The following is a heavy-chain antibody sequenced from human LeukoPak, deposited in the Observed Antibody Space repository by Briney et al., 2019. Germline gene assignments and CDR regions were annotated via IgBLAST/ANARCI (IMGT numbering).Heavy chain of an antibody. D-gene: IGHD3-10*01. CDR2: ISGSGGST. Sequence: PGGSLRLSCAASGFTFSSYAMSWVRQAPGKGLEWVSAISGSGGSTYYADSVKGRFTISRDNSKNTLYLQMNSLRAEDTAVYYCAAPVDYGSGSYYNGLGYWGQGTLATVSS. CDR3: AAPVDYGSGSYYNGLGY. J-gene: IGHJ4*02. CDR1: GFTFSSYA. V-gene: IGHV3-23*01.